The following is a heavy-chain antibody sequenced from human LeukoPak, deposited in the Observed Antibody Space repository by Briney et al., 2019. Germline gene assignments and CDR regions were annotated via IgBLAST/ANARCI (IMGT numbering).Heavy chain of an antibody. CDR2: ISAFNGNT. J-gene: IGHJ4*02. CDR3: ARDVATQGGYCSSTSCYGAAGY. CDR1: GYIFTSYG. Sequence: ASVKVSCTTSGYIFTSYGISWVRQAPGQGLEWMGWISAFNGNTNYAQDFQGRVTMTTDTSTSTAYMELRSLRSDDTAVYYCARDVATQGGYCSSTSCYGAAGYWGQGTLVTVSS. V-gene: IGHV1-18*01. D-gene: IGHD2-2*01.